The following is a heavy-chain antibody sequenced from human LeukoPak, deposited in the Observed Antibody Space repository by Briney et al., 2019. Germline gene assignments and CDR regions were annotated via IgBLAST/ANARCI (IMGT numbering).Heavy chain of an antibody. J-gene: IGHJ4*02. CDR3: ARQRGSYNWSYDY. V-gene: IGHV1-2*02. CDR2: INPNSGGT. D-gene: IGHD1-26*01. Sequence: ASVKVSCKASGYTFTGYYMHWVRQAPGQGLEWMGWINPNSGGTNYAQKFQGRVTMTRDTSISTAYMALSRLTSDDTAVYYCARQRGSYNWSYDYWGQGTLVTASP. CDR1: GYTFTGYY.